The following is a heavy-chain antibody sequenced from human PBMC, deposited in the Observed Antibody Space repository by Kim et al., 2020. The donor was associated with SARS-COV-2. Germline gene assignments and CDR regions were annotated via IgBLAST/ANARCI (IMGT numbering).Heavy chain of an antibody. CDR3: ARHPSYSAGGYDAFDI. V-gene: IGHV4-39*01. J-gene: IGHJ3*02. CDR2: IYYSGST. CDR1: GGSISSSSYY. D-gene: IGHD2-21*01. Sequence: SETLSLTCTVSGGSISSSSYYWGWIRQPPGKGLEWIGSIYYSGSTYYNPSLKSRVTISVDTSKNQFSLKLSSVTAADTAVYYCARHPSYSAGGYDAFDIWGQGTMVTVSS.